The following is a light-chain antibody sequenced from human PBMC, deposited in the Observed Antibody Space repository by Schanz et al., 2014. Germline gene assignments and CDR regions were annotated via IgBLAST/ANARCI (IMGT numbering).Light chain of an antibody. CDR2: GNS. CDR3: AAWDDSLNGVV. V-gene: IGLV1-40*01. CDR1: SSNIGAGYD. J-gene: IGLJ3*02. Sequence: QSVLTQPPSVSGAPGQRVSISCAGSSSNIGAGYDVHWFQQHPGTAPKLLIYGNSDRPSGVPDRFSGSKSGTSASLVITGLQADDEADYYCAAWDDSLNGVVFGGGTKLTVL.